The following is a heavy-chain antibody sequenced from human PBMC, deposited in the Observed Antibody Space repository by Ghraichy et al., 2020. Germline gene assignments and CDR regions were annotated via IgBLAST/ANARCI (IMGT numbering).Heavy chain of an antibody. D-gene: IGHD3-10*01. J-gene: IGHJ4*02. V-gene: IGHV1-8*03. CDR2: MSPSSGNT. CDR1: GYTFSPYD. Sequence: ASVKVSCKASGYTFSPYDINWVRQATGQGLEWMGWMSPSSGNTGYAQKFQGRVTITRDTSINTAYMELSSLRSEDTAVYYCARNLYGSGIFEDWGQGTLVTVSS. CDR3: ARNLYGSGIFED.